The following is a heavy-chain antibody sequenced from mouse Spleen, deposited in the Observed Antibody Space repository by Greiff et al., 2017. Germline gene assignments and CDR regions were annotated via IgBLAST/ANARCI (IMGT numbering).Heavy chain of an antibody. CDR1: GYSITSGYY. CDR3: ARGGLGLLFRVFAY. J-gene: IGHJ3*01. CDR2: ISYDGSN. Sequence: VQLKESGPGLVKPSQSLSLTCSVTGYSITSGYYWNWIRQFPGNKLEWMGYISYDGSNNYNPSLKNRISITRDTSKNQFFLKLNSVTTEDTATYYCARGGLGLLFRVFAYWGQGTLVTVSA. D-gene: IGHD4-1*01. V-gene: IGHV3-6*01.